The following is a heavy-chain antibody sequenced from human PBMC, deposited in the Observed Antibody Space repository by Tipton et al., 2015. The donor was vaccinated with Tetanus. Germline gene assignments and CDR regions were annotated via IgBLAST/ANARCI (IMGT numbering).Heavy chain of an antibody. CDR3: ARDLDGYCSSTNCYRGYFDY. V-gene: IGHV3-11*01. CDR2: ISGSGSSI. CDR1: GFRFSGYY. D-gene: IGHD2-2*03. J-gene: IGHJ4*02. Sequence: SLRLSCVGSGFRFSGYYMTWIRQSPGKGLEWISYISGSGSSIFHADSVKGRFSISRDNAKNALYLQMNSLTAEDTAVYYCARDLDGYCSSTNCYRGYFDYWGRGTLVTVSS.